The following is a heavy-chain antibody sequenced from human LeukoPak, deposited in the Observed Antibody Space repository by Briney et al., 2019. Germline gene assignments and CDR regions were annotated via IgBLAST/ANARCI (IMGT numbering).Heavy chain of an antibody. Sequence: GESLKISCTGSGYTFSNYWIAWVRQMPGKGLEWMGIIYPGDSDIRYNPSFQGLVTISADKSISTTFLQWSSLKASDTAMYYCARCPLGKVGYFDLWGRGTLVTVSS. CDR1: GYTFSNYW. J-gene: IGHJ2*01. CDR3: ARCPLGKVGYFDL. V-gene: IGHV5-51*01. D-gene: IGHD7-27*01. CDR2: IYPGDSDI.